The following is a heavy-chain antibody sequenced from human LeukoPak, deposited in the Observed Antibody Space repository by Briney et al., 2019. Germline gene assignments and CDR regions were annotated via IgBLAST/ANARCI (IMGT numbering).Heavy chain of an antibody. J-gene: IGHJ5*02. CDR3: ARDLRRSTPVDP. CDR1: GYIFTNYG. D-gene: IGHD3-16*01. Sequence: ASVKVSCKASGYIFTNYGITWVRQAPGQGLEWMGWISPNNGETSYVQKFQGRVTMTTDTSTSTAYMEVRALRSDDTAVYYCARDLRRSTPVDPWGQGTLAIVSS. V-gene: IGHV1-18*01. CDR2: ISPNNGET.